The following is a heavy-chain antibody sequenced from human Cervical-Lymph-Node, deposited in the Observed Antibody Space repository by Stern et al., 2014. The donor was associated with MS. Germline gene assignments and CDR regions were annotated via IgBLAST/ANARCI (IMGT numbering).Heavy chain of an antibody. CDR3: ARERQQYCNSEGCSYWYFDL. CDR1: GGSVSSTNW. V-gene: IGHV4-4*02. CDR2: IYHSGSS. Sequence: QVQLQESGPGLVKPSGTLSLTCAVSGGSVSSTNWWSWVRQSPGKGLEWIGNIYHSGSSTYRPSRRSRVSISLDNSKNHLSLHLTSVTAADTAVYYCARERQQYCNSEGCSYWYFDLWGRGTLVTVSS. D-gene: IGHD2/OR15-2a*01. J-gene: IGHJ2*01.